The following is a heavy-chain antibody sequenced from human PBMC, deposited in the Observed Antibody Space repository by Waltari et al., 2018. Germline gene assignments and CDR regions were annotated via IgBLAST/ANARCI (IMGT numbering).Heavy chain of an antibody. V-gene: IGHV4-38-2*02. D-gene: IGHD4-4*01. CDR3: AREPPKTAPFYSRGGGTPDY. CDR1: GYSISSGYY. J-gene: IGHJ4*02. Sequence: QVQLQESGPGLVKPSETLSLTCAVSGYSISSGYYWGWIRQPPGTGLEWIGSIYHSGSTYYNPSLKSRVTISVDTSKNQFSLKLSSVTAADTAVYYCAREPPKTAPFYSRGGGTPDYWGQGTLVTVSS. CDR2: IYHSGST.